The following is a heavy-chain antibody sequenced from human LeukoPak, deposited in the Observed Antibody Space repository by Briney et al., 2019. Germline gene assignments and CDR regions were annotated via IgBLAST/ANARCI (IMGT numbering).Heavy chain of an antibody. V-gene: IGHV3-30-3*01. CDR3: ATLVRGVIPDY. CDR1: GFTFNSYT. D-gene: IGHD3-10*01. CDR2: ISSDGNTK. Sequence: GRSLRLSCVASGFTFNSYTMHWVRQAPGKGLEWVAFISSDGNTKFYADSVKGRFTISRDNSKNTLYVQMNSLRTEDTAIYYCATLVRGVIPDYWGQGTLVTVSS. J-gene: IGHJ4*02.